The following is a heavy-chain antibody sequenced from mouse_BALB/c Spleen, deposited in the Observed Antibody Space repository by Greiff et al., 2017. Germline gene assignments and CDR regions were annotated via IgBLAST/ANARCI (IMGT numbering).Heavy chain of an antibody. D-gene: IGHD2-4*01. Sequence: EVKLQESGPELVKPGASVKMSCKASGYTFTSYVMHWVKQKPGQGLEWIGYINPYNDGTKYNEKFKGKATLTSDKSSSTAYMELSSLTSEDSAVYYCAREGLYDYDWFAYWGQGTLVTVSA. J-gene: IGHJ3*01. CDR2: INPYNDGT. CDR1: GYTFTSYV. CDR3: AREGLYDYDWFAY. V-gene: IGHV1-14*01.